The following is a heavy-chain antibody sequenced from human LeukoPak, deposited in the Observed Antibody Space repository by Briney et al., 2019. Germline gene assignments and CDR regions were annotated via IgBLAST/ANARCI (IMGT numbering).Heavy chain of an antibody. J-gene: IGHJ4*02. CDR2: IRSKAYGGTT. CDR1: GFTFGDYA. D-gene: IGHD3-22*01. Sequence: GGSLRLSCTASGFTFGDYAMSWVRQAPGKGLEWVGFIRSKAYGGTTEYAASVKGRFTISRDDSKSIAYLQMNSLKTEDTAVYYCTITMIVVAIRDYWGQGTLVTVSS. V-gene: IGHV3-49*04. CDR3: TITMIVVAIRDY.